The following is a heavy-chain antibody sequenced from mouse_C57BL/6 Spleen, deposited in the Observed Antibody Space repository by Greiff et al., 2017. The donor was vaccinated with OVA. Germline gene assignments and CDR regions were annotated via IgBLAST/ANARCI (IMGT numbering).Heavy chain of an antibody. Sequence: VQLKQSGPELVKPGASVKISCKASGYTFTDYYMNWVKQSHGKSLEWIGDINPNNGGTSYNQKFKGKATLTVDKSSSTAYMELRSLTSEDSAVYYCVRDGPALRYIDVWGTGTTVTVSS. CDR3: VRDGPALRYIDV. J-gene: IGHJ1*03. D-gene: IGHD2-3*01. CDR1: GYTFTDYY. V-gene: IGHV1-26*01. CDR2: INPNNGGT.